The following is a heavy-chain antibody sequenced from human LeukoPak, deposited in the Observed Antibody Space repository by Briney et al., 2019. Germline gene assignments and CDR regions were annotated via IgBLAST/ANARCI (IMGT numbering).Heavy chain of an antibody. Sequence: GGSLRLSSAASGFTFSSYGMHWVRPAPGKGLEWVAYIRYDGSNKYYADSVKGRFTISRDNTKNTLYLQMTSLRAEDTAVYDCAKDLMIVPRARFDPWGQGTLVTVSS. J-gene: IGHJ5*01. V-gene: IGHV3-30*02. CDR3: AKDLMIVPRARFDP. CDR1: GFTFSSYG. D-gene: IGHD3-22*01. CDR2: IRYDGSNK.